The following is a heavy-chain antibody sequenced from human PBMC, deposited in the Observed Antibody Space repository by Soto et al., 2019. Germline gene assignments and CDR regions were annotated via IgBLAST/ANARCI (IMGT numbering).Heavy chain of an antibody. D-gene: IGHD3-22*01. CDR3: AKDAVGRSSGYYYPSL. J-gene: IGHJ4*02. V-gene: IGHV3-23*01. CDR1: GFTFSSYA. Sequence: PGGSLRLSCAASGFTFSSYAMTWVRQAPGKGLEWVSGIGGSGGSTSHADSVLGRFTITRDNSKNTLYLQMNSLRAEDTAVYYCAKDAVGRSSGYYYPSLWGQGTLVTVSS. CDR2: IGGSGGST.